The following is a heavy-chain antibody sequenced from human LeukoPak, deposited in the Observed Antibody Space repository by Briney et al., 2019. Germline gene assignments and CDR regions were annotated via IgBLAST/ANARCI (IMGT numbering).Heavy chain of an antibody. CDR2: LSGGAVGT. CDR3: AKDSAYGGEDY. V-gene: IGHV3-23*01. CDR1: GFTFSSYA. Sequence: PGGSLRLSCAASGFTFSSYAMSWVRQAPGKGLEWVSALSGGAVGTYHADSVKGRFTISRDDSKNTVYLQMNSLRADDTAVYYCAKDSAYGGEDYWGQGALVTVSS. D-gene: IGHD4-23*01. J-gene: IGHJ4*02.